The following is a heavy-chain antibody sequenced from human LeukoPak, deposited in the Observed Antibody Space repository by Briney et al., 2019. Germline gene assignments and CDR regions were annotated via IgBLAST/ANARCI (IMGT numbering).Heavy chain of an antibody. CDR1: GFTFSSYA. V-gene: IGHV3-23*01. J-gene: IGHJ5*02. Sequence: GGSLRLSCAASGFTFSSYAMSWVRQAPGKGLEWVSAISGSGGSTYYADSVKGRFTISRDNSKNTLYLQVNSLRAEDTAVYYCASPRGSGSYYDNWFDPWGQGTLVTVSS. D-gene: IGHD1-26*01. CDR3: ASPRGSGSYYDNWFDP. CDR2: ISGSGGST.